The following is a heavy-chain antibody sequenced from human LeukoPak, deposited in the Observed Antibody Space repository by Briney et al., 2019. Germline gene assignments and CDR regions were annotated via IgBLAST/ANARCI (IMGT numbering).Heavy chain of an antibody. J-gene: IGHJ4*02. CDR3: ASSSGVDFDY. CDR2: ISSSSSYI. D-gene: IGHD3-10*01. V-gene: IGHV3-21*01. CDR1: GFTFSSYS. Sequence: GGSLRLSCAASGFTFSSYSMNWVRQAPGKGLEWVSSISSSSSYIYYADSVKGRFTISRDNAKDSLYLQMNSLRAEDTAVYYCASSSGVDFDYWGQGTLVTVSS.